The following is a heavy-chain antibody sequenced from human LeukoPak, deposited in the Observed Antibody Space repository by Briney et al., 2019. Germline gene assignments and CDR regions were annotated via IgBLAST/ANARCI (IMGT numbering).Heavy chain of an antibody. CDR2: ITGSDIRT. CDR3: ATESYDSSGYYYADY. Sequence: RAGGSLRLSCAASGFTFSTNAMSWVRQAPGKGLEWVSGITGSDIRTYNANSAEGRFTITRDNSKSALYLQMNNLRAEDTAVYYCATESYDSSGYYYADYWGQGTLVSVSS. CDR1: GFTFSTNA. J-gene: IGHJ4*02. V-gene: IGHV3-23*01. D-gene: IGHD3-22*01.